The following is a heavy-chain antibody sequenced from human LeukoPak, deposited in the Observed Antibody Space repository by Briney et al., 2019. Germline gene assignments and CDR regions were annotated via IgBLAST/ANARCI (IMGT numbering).Heavy chain of an antibody. CDR2: IYYSGST. CDR1: GGSISSYY. Sequence: PSETLSLTCAVSGGSISSYYWSWIRQPPGKGLEWIGYIYYSGSTNYNPSLKSRVTISVDTSKNQFSLKLRSVTAADTAVYYCARGSGYSSSWYYAFDIWGQGTMVTVSS. J-gene: IGHJ3*02. CDR3: ARGSGYSSSWYYAFDI. V-gene: IGHV4-59*01. D-gene: IGHD6-13*01.